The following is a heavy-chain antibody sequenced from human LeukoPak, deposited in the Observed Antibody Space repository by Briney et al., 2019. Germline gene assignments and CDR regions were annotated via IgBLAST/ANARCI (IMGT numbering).Heavy chain of an antibody. CDR2: VYYSGVT. CDR3: ARAGKGSIAVPFDP. CDR1: GGSTGSDY. J-gene: IGHJ5*02. Sequence: SETLSLTCTVSGGSTGSDYWSWIRQPPGKGLEWIAYVYYSGVTSYNPSLKSRVAISIDTSKNQFSLKLSSVTAADTAVYYCARAGKGSIAVPFDPWGQGTLVTVSS. D-gene: IGHD6-6*01. V-gene: IGHV4-59*08.